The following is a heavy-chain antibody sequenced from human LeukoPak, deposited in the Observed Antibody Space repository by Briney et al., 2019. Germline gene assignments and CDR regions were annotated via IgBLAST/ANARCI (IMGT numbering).Heavy chain of an antibody. D-gene: IGHD3-16*01. CDR3: ARDGGGPGFDY. J-gene: IGHJ4*02. CDR1: GFTFGDYA. V-gene: IGHV3-7*01. CDR2: IKQDGSEK. Sequence: GGSLRLSCTASGFTFGDYAMSWVRQAPGKGLEWVANIKQDGSEKYYVDSVKGRFTISRDNAKNSLYLQMNSLRAEDTAVYYCARDGGGPGFDYWGQGTLVTVSS.